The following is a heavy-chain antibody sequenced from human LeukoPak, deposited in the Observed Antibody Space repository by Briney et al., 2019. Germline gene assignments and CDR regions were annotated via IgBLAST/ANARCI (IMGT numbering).Heavy chain of an antibody. CDR1: GFTFSSYG. V-gene: IGHV3-30*02. J-gene: IGHJ4*02. Sequence: GGSLRLSCAASGFTFSSYGMHWVRQAPGKGLEWVAFIRYDGSNKYYADSVKGRFTISRDNSKNTLYLQMNSLRAEDAAVYYCAKDRYSYGPNFDYWGQGTLVTVSS. CDR2: IRYDGSNK. D-gene: IGHD5-18*01. CDR3: AKDRYSYGPNFDY.